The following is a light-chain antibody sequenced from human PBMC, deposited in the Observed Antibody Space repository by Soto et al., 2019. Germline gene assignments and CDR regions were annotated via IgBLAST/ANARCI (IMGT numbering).Light chain of an antibody. V-gene: IGKV3-11*01. CDR1: QSVGYF. CDR2: DAS. J-gene: IGKJ4*01. Sequence: EIVLTQSPATLSLSPGERATLSCRASQSVGYFLAWYQQKPGQAPRLLIYDASNRATGVPARFTGSGSGTDFTLTISSLEPEDFAVYSCQQRSNWPPSLSFGGGTRVEI. CDR3: QQRSNWPPSLS.